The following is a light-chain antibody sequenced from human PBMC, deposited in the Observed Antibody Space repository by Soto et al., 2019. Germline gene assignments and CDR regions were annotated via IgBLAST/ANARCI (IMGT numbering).Light chain of an antibody. J-gene: IGKJ1*01. V-gene: IGKV3-20*01. CDR3: QQNGNSPRT. Sequence: IVLTKSPGTLSLSPGQRATLSCRASQSVSNNYLGWYQQTPGQAPRLLIYGASNRASGIPDRFSGRGSGTEFTLTSSSLQSEDVVVYCYQQNGNSPRTFGEGTKVDIK. CDR1: QSVSNNY. CDR2: GAS.